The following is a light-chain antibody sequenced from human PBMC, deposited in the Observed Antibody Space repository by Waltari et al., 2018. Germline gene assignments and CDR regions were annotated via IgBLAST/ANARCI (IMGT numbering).Light chain of an antibody. V-gene: IGLV2-14*03. CDR2: DVT. Sequence: QSALTQPASVSGSPGQSITISCTGTSSDVGVSNWVSWYQQNPGRAPKLIIYDVTNRPSGVSNRFSGSKSGNTASLTISGLQAEDEADYYCSSYTSSITWVFGGGTKLTVL. CDR3: SSYTSSITWV. J-gene: IGLJ3*02. CDR1: SSDVGVSNW.